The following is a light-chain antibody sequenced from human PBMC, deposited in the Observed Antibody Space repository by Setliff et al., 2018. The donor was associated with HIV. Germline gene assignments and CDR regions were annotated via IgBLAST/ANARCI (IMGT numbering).Light chain of an antibody. J-gene: IGLJ1*01. CDR3: CSYAGSYTFDV. CDR1: NSDVGGYKY. CDR2: DVN. Sequence: QSALAQPRSVSGSPGQSVTISCTGTNSDVGGYKYVSWYQHHPGKAPKLMIYDVNKRPSGVPDRFSGSKSGSTASLTISGLQAEDEADYYCCSYAGSYTFDVFGTGTKVPS. V-gene: IGLV2-11*01.